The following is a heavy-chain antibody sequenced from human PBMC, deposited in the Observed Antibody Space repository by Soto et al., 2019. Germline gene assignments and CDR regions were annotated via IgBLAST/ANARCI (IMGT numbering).Heavy chain of an antibody. Sequence: EVQLVQSGAEVKKPGESLRISCKGSGYSFTSYWISWVRQMPGKGLEWMGRIDPSDSYTNYSPSFQGHVTISADKSISTAYLQWSSLKASDTAMYYCATSYYDSSGYYPPGSDYWGQGTLVTVSS. J-gene: IGHJ4*02. CDR3: ATSYYDSSGYYPPGSDY. D-gene: IGHD3-22*01. V-gene: IGHV5-10-1*01. CDR1: GYSFTSYW. CDR2: IDPSDSYT.